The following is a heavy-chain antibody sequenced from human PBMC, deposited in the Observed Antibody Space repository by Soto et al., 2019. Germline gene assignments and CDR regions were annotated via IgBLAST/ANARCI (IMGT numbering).Heavy chain of an antibody. CDR3: ARGDCSGPGCYSFDD. D-gene: IGHD2-2*02. V-gene: IGHV3-53*01. CDR1: GFTVSNFY. CDR2: IYSGGTT. Sequence: GGALRLSCAASGFTVSNFYMSWVRQAPGKGREWVSIIYSGGTTYYADTVKGRFTFSRDNSKNTLYLQMNSLRAEDTAVYYCARGDCSGPGCYSFDDWGQGTLVTVSS. J-gene: IGHJ4*02.